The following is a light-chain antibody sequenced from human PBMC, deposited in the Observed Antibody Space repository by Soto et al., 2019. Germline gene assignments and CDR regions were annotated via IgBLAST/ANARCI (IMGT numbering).Light chain of an antibody. CDR1: QSISSNS. J-gene: IGKJ5*01. CDR2: GAS. Sequence: EIVLTQSPGTLSLSPGERATLSCRASQSISSNSLAWYQQKPGQAPRLFIYGASSRATGIPDRFIGSGSGTHFTLTISRLEPEDFALYYCQKYGSSPRISFGQGTRLEIK. CDR3: QKYGSSPRIS. V-gene: IGKV3-20*01.